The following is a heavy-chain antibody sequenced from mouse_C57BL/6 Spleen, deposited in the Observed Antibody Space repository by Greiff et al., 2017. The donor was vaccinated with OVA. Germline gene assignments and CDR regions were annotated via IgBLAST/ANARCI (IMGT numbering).Heavy chain of an antibody. D-gene: IGHD2-2*01. CDR2: ISYDGSN. Sequence: EVKLVESGPGLVKPSQSLSLTCSVTGYSITSGYYWNWIRQFPGNKLEWMGYISYDGSNNYNPSLKNRISITRDTSKNQFFLKLNSVTTEDTATYYCARGYGYAFAYWGQGTLVTVSA. CDR3: ARGYGYAFAY. CDR1: GYSITSGYY. V-gene: IGHV3-6*01. J-gene: IGHJ3*01.